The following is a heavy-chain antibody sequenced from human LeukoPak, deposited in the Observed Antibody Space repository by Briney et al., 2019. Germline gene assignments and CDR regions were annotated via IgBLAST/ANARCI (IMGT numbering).Heavy chain of an antibody. CDR2: VYNTGSS. Sequence: KTSETLSLTCTVSGDSLSTYYWSWIRQPPGKGLEWIGYVYNTGSSNYNPSLKSRVTISVDTSKNQFSLKLSSVTAADTAVYYCVRGYSSVYGRFDPWGQGILVTVSS. CDR3: VRGYSSVYGRFDP. CDR1: GDSLSTYY. J-gene: IGHJ5*02. V-gene: IGHV4-59*01. D-gene: IGHD6-19*01.